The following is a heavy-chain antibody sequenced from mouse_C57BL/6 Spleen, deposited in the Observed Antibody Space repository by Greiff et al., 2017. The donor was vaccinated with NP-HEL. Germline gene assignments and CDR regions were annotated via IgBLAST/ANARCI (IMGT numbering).Heavy chain of an antibody. J-gene: IGHJ2*01. D-gene: IGHD1-1*01. CDR1: GYTFTDYY. CDR3: ATSSITTVY. V-gene: IGHV1-26*01. CDR2: INPNNGGT. Sequence: VQLQQSGPELVKPGASVKISCKASGYTFTDYYMNWVKQSHGKSLEWIGDINPNNGGTSYNQKFKGKATLTVDKSSSTAYMELRSLTSEDSAVYYCATSSITTVYWGQGTTLTVSS.